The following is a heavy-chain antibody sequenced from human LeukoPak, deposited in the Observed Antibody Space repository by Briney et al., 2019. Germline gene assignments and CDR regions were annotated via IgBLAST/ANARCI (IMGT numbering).Heavy chain of an antibody. CDR3: AKAFGRATYDF. CDR1: GFTFSSHT. V-gene: IGHV3-23*01. Sequence: GGSLRLSCAASGFTFSSHTMGWVRQAPGKGLEWVSGISGSGVNTCYADSVKGRFTISRDNSKNTLYLQMDSLRAEDTAVYYCAKAFGRATYDFWGQGILVTVSS. J-gene: IGHJ4*02. D-gene: IGHD1-26*01. CDR2: ISGSGVNT.